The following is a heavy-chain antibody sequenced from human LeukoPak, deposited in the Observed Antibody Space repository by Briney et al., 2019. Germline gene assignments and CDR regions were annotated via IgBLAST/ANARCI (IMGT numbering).Heavy chain of an antibody. D-gene: IGHD3-3*01. J-gene: IGHJ6*02. CDR2: INPNSGGT. CDR3: ARDLDDFWSGPYYYYYGMDV. V-gene: IGHV1-2*02. Sequence: ASVKVSCKASGYTFTGYYMHWVRQAPGRGLEWMGWINPNSGGTNYAQKFQGRVTMTRDTSISTAYMELSRLRSDDTAVYYCARDLDDFWSGPYYYYYGMDVWGQGTTVTVSS. CDR1: GYTFTGYY.